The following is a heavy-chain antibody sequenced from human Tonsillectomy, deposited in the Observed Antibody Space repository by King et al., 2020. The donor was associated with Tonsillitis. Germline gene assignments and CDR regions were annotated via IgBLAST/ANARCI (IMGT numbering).Heavy chain of an antibody. CDR3: ARDSNKGVTMVRGALGY. CDR2: ISYVGSNK. Sequence: VQLVESGGGVVQPGRSLRLSCAASGFTFSSFAMHWVRQAPGTGLGWVAVISYVGSNKYYADSMKGRFSISRDNSNNTLYLQMNSLRAEDTAVYYCARDSNKGVTMVRGALGYWGQGTLVTVSS. V-gene: IGHV3-30-3*01. CDR1: GFTFSSFA. J-gene: IGHJ4*02. D-gene: IGHD3-10*01.